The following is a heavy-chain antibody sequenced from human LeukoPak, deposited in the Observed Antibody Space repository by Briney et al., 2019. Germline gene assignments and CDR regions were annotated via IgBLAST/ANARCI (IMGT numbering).Heavy chain of an antibody. Sequence: GGSLRLSCAASGFTFSSYSMNWVRQAPGKGLEWVSYISSSSSTIYYADSVKGRFTISRDNAKNSLYLQMNSLRAEDTAVYYCARDRKAAADYCYYYYMDVWGKGTTVTVSS. J-gene: IGHJ6*03. D-gene: IGHD6-13*01. CDR1: GFTFSSYS. V-gene: IGHV3-48*04. CDR3: ARDRKAAADYCYYYYMDV. CDR2: ISSSSSTI.